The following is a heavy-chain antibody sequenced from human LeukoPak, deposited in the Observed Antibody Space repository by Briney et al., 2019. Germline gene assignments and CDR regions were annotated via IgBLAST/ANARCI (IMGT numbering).Heavy chain of an antibody. CDR3: ASFIGFTIRTFFDS. D-gene: IGHD5/OR15-5a*01. J-gene: IGHJ4*02. Sequence: GGSLRLSCAASGFTFSSYAMSWVRQAPGKGLGWVSAISGNAGSTYYADSVKGRFTVSRDNSKNTLYLQMNSLRAEDTAVYYCASFIGFTIRTFFDSWGQGTLVTVSS. CDR2: ISGNAGST. CDR1: GFTFSSYA. V-gene: IGHV3-23*01.